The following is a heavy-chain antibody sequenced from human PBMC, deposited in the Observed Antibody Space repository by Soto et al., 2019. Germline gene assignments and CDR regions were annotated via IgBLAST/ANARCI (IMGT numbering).Heavy chain of an antibody. V-gene: IGHV1-8*01. J-gene: IGHJ4*02. CDR1: GYTFSDYD. Sequence: QVQLVQSGAEVKEPGASVKVSCKASGYTFSDYDINWVRQASGQGLEGMGWMNPRSGNTGYAQKLQGRVTMTRSTAITTAYMELSSLTYEDTAVYYCAMSPACGDCSTDIDYWGQGTRVTVSS. CDR2: MNPRSGNT. CDR3: AMSPACGDCSTDIDY. D-gene: IGHD2-21*02.